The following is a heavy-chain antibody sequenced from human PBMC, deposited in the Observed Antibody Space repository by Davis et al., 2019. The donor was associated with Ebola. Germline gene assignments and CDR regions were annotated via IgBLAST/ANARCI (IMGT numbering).Heavy chain of an antibody. J-gene: IGHJ5*02. CDR1: AFSFSSHW. Sequence: PGGSLRLSCAASAFSFSSHWMSWVRQAPGKGLEWVANIRQDGSEKHYVDSVKGRFTISRDNAKNSLYLQMNSLRAEDTAVYYCAREAVWRFDPWGQGTLVTVSS. CDR2: IRQDGSEK. D-gene: IGHD3-16*01. CDR3: AREAVWRFDP. V-gene: IGHV3-7*03.